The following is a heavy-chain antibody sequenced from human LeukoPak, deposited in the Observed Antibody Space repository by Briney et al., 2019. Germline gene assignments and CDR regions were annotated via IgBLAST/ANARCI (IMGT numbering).Heavy chain of an antibody. CDR1: GFTVSTSY. D-gene: IGHD6-25*01. CDR3: ARGYSSGWPDF. V-gene: IGHV3-53*01. Sequence: PGGSLRLSCAVSGFTVSTSYMNWVRQAPGKGLEWVSVIYGGGSTYYADSVRGRFTISRDNSKNTLYLQMNSLRAEDTAVYFCARGYSSGWPDFWGQGTLVTVSS. CDR2: IYGGGST. J-gene: IGHJ4*02.